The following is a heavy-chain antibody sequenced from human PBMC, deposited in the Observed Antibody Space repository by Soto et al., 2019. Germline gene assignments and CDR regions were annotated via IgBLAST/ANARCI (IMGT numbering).Heavy chain of an antibody. CDR1: GGSVSSGSYY. V-gene: IGHV4-61*01. CDR2: IYYSGST. Sequence: QVQLQESGPGLVKPSETLSLTCTVSGGSVSSGSYYWRWIRQPPGKVLEWIGYIYYSGSTNYNPSLKSRVTISVDTSKNQFSLKLSSVTAADTAVYYCARGLCSGGSCYPDAFDIWGQGTMVTVSS. J-gene: IGHJ3*02. CDR3: ARGLCSGGSCYPDAFDI. D-gene: IGHD2-15*01.